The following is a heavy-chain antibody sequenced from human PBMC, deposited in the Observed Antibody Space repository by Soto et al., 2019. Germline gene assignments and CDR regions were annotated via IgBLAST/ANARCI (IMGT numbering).Heavy chain of an antibody. CDR2: IYHSGST. CDR3: ARGIVVVVAATGVGWFDP. V-gene: IGHV4-4*02. Sequence: SETLSLTCAVSGGSISSSNWWSWVRQPPGKGLEWIGEIYHSGSTNYNPSLKSRVTISVDKSKNQFSLKLSSVTAADTAVYYCARGIVVVVAATGVGWFDPWGQGTLVTVSS. J-gene: IGHJ5*02. CDR1: GGSISSSNW. D-gene: IGHD2-15*01.